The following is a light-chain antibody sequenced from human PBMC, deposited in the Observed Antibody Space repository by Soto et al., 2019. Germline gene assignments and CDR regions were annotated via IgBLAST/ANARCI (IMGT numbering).Light chain of an antibody. V-gene: IGKV3-15*01. CDR1: QSVDIN. J-gene: IGKJ1*01. CDR3: QQYDNLPWT. Sequence: EIVLTQSPATLSVSPGERVTLSCRASQSVDINLAWYQQKPGQAPRLLIYGASTRATGIPARFSGSGSGTDFTFTISSLQPEDIATYYCQQYDNLPWTFGQGTKVDIK. CDR2: GAS.